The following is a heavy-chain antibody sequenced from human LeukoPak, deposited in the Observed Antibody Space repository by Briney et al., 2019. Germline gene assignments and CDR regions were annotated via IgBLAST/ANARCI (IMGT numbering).Heavy chain of an antibody. CDR1: GYTFTSYG. J-gene: IGHJ6*02. CDR3: ARDLTIFPLDYYGMDV. Sequence: ASVKVSCKASGYTFTSYGISWVRQAPGQGLEWMGWISAYNGNTNYAQKLQGRVTMTTDTSTSTAYMELRSLRSDDTAVYYCARDLTIFPLDYYGMDVWGQGTTVTVSS. V-gene: IGHV1-18*01. CDR2: ISAYNGNT. D-gene: IGHD3-9*01.